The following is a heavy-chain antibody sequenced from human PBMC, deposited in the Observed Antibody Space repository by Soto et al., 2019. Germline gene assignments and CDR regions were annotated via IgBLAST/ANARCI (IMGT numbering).Heavy chain of an antibody. D-gene: IGHD6-19*01. CDR3: AKVLRRLYSFDY. Sequence: GGSLRLSCAASGFTFSSYAMSWVRQVPGKGLEWVSAISGSGGSTYYADSVKGRFTISRDNSKNTLYLQINSLRAKYTAVYYCAKVLRRLYSFDYSGPETLLTV. CDR2: ISGSGGST. V-gene: IGHV3-23*01. J-gene: IGHJ4*02. CDR1: GFTFSSYA.